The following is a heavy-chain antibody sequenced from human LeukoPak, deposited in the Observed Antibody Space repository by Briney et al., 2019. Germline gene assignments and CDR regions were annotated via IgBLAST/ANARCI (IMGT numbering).Heavy chain of an antibody. CDR3: AREVVTTDGMDV. CDR2: IKKHGSEK. Sequence: GGSLRLSCAASGLTFSSYWISWVRQAPGKGLEWVAKIKKHGSEKYYADSVKDRFTISRDNTNNSLYLQMNSLRAQDTQVYYWAREVVTTDGMDVGGQGTTVTVS. D-gene: IGHD2-21*02. V-gene: IGHV3-7*01. J-gene: IGHJ6*02. CDR1: GLTFSSYW.